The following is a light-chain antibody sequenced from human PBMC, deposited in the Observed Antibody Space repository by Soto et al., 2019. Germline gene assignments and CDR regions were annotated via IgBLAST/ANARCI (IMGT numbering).Light chain of an antibody. J-gene: IGLJ3*02. Sequence: QSVLTQPASVSGSPGQSITMSCTGSSSDFNDDKYVSWYQQQPGKGPNLLLYGVTNRPSGVSNRFSGSKSGNKSSLTISGLQVADDAYDFFGSLTTSSILVFGGGTKLTVL. V-gene: IGLV2-14*01. CDR3: GSLTTSSILV. CDR2: GVT. CDR1: SSDFNDDKY.